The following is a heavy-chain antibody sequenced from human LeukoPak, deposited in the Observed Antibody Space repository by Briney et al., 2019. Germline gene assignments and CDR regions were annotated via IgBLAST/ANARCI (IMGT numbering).Heavy chain of an antibody. D-gene: IGHD5-12*01. J-gene: IGHJ4*02. CDR1: GFTFSSYA. CDR3: ARVEGYAYDY. Sequence: GRSLRLSCAASGFTFSSYAMHWARQAPAKGLEWMAVISYDGSNKSYADSVKGRFTISRDNSKITLYLQTNSLRAEDTAVYYCARVEGYAYDYWGQGTLVTVSS. CDR2: ISYDGSNK. V-gene: IGHV3-30-3*01.